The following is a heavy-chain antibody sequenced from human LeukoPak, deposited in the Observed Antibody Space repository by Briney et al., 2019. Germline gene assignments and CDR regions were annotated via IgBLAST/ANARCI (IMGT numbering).Heavy chain of an antibody. Sequence: SETLSLTCTVSGGSISSYYWSWIRQPPGKGLEWIGYIYYSGSTKYNPSLKSRVTISVDTSKNQFSLKLSSVTAADTAAYYCARALTVGRITPFDYWGQGTLVTVSS. D-gene: IGHD3-10*01. J-gene: IGHJ4*02. CDR1: GGSISSYY. V-gene: IGHV4-59*12. CDR2: IYYSGST. CDR3: ARALTVGRITPFDY.